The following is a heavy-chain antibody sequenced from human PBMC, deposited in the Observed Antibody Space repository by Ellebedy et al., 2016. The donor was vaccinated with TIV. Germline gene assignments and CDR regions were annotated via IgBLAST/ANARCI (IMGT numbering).Heavy chain of an antibody. Sequence: GESLKISCAASGFTFSSYAMSWVRQAPGKGLEWVSAISGSGGSTYYADSVKGRFTISRDNSKNTLYLQMNSLRAEDTAVYYCAKDRGPLSGDVWGKGTTVTVSS. CDR3: AKDRGPLSGDV. CDR1: GFTFSSYA. D-gene: IGHD3-10*01. J-gene: IGHJ6*04. V-gene: IGHV3-23*01. CDR2: ISGSGGST.